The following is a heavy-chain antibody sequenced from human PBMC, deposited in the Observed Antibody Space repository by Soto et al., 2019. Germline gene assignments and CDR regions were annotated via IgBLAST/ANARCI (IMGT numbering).Heavy chain of an antibody. Sequence: VQLVQSGAEVKKPGASVKVSCETSGYTFSTYDINWVRQVPGQGLEWMGWMNPNSGDTGYAQKFLGRLTMTRDSSIRTVYMELSSLSSEDTAVYYCARVNYYGSGSHQDFFYFYALDVWGQGTTVTVSS. D-gene: IGHD3-10*01. CDR3: ARVNYYGSGSHQDFFYFYALDV. V-gene: IGHV1-8*01. J-gene: IGHJ6*02. CDR1: GYTFSTYD. CDR2: MNPNSGDT.